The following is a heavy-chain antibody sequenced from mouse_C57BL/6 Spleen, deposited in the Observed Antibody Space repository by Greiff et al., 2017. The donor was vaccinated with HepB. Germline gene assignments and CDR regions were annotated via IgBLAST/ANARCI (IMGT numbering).Heavy chain of an antibody. CDR3: ARGDYGSLMDY. CDR1: GYSITSGYD. CDR2: ISYSGST. V-gene: IGHV3-1*01. J-gene: IGHJ4*01. Sequence: EVKLQESGPGMVKPSQSLSLTCTVTGYSITSGYDWHWIRHFPGNKLEWMGYISYSGSTNYNPSLKSRISITHDTSKNHFFLKLNSVTTEDTATYYCARGDYGSLMDYWGQGTSVTVSS. D-gene: IGHD1-1*01.